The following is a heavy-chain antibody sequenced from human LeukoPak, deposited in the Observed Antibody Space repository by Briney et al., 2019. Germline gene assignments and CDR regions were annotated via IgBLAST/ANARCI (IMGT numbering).Heavy chain of an antibody. J-gene: IGHJ4*02. CDR1: GNSISSGDNY. CDR2: IYTSGST. V-gene: IGHV4-61*02. D-gene: IGHD3-22*01. Sequence: SETLSLTCTVSGNSISSGDNYWSWLRQPAGTGLEWIGRIYTSGSTNYTPSLKSRVTISGDTSNNQFSLRLSSVTAADTAVYYCARASYSYDINGWVPFDYWGQGTLVSVSS. CDR3: ARASYSYDINGWVPFDY.